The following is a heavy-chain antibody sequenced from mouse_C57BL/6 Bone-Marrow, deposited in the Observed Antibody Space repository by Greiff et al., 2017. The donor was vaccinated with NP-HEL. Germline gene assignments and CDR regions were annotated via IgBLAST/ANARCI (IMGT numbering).Heavy chain of an antibody. CDR2: IDPENGDT. D-gene: IGHD1-1*01. J-gene: IGHJ4*01. CDR3: TTRGTTVVASMDY. CDR1: GFNIKDDY. V-gene: IGHV14-4*01. Sequence: VQLQQSGAELVRPGASVKLSCTASGFNIKDDYMHWVKQRPEQGLEWIGWIDPENGDTEYASKFQGKATITADTSSNTAYLQLSSLTSEDTAVYYCTTRGTTVVASMDYWGQGTSVTVSS.